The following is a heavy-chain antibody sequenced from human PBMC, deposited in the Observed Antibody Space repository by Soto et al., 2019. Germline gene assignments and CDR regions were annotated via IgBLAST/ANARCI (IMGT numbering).Heavy chain of an antibody. CDR3: ARASIGITIFGVVSQRRNYYYGMDV. V-gene: IGHV1-69*06. D-gene: IGHD3-3*01. J-gene: IGHJ6*02. Sequence: GASVKVSCKASGGTFSSYAISWVRQAPGQGLEWMGGIIPIFGTANYAQKFQGRVTITADKSTSTAYMELSSLRSEDTAVYYCARASIGITIFGVVSQRRNYYYGMDVWGQGTTGTVSS. CDR2: IIPIFGTA. CDR1: GGTFSSYA.